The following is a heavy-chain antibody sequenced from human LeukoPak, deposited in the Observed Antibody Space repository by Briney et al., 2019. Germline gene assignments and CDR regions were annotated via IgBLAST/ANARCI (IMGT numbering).Heavy chain of an antibody. CDR1: GGTFSSYA. CDR2: IIPILGIA. V-gene: IGHV1-69*04. D-gene: IGHD4-23*01. Sequence: SVKVSCKASGGTFSSYAISWVRQAPGQGLEWMGRIIPILGIANYAQKFQGRVTITADKSTSTAYMELSSLRSEDTAVYYCARDPYGGKSGDYWGQGTLVTVSS. CDR3: ARDPYGGKSGDY. J-gene: IGHJ4*02.